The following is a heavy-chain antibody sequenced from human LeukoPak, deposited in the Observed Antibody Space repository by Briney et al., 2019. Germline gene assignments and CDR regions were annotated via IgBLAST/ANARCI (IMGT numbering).Heavy chain of an antibody. J-gene: IGHJ5*02. Sequence: GASVKVSCKASGYTFTGYYMHWVRQAPGQGLEWMGWINPNSGGTNYAQKFQGRVTMTRDTSISTAYMELSRLRSDDTAVYYCARDTRPVDSSNVSHNWFDPWGQGTLVTVSS. CDR1: GYTFTGYY. CDR3: ARDTRPVDSSNVSHNWFDP. D-gene: IGHD6-13*01. CDR2: INPNSGGT. V-gene: IGHV1-2*02.